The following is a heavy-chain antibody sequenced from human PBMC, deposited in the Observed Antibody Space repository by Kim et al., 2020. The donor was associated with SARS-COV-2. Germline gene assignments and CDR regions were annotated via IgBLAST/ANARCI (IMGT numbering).Heavy chain of an antibody. CDR3: ARGPKYESRGTFQH. J-gene: IGHJ1*01. V-gene: IGHV3-74*01. CDR1: GFTFSYYW. Sequence: GGSLRLSCAGSGFTFSYYWMHWVRQVPGKGPEWVSRISSDGNKTDYADSVEGRFTISRDNAENTLYLQMNSLRTDDTAVYYCARGPKYESRGTFQHCGQGILVTVSS. CDR2: ISSDGNKT. D-gene: IGHD3-22*01.